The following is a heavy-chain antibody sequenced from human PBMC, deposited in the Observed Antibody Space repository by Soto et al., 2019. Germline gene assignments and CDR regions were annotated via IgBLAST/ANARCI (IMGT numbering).Heavy chain of an antibody. J-gene: IGHJ5*02. CDR2: IYYSGST. D-gene: IGHD3-10*01. CDR1: GGSISSGDYY. V-gene: IGHV4-30-4*01. Sequence: LSLTCTVSGGSISSGDYYWSWIRQPPGKGLEWIGYIYYSGSTYYNPSLKSRVTISVDTSKNQFSLKLSSVTAADTAVYYCARDSGFLNWFDPWGQGTLVTVSS. CDR3: ARDSGFLNWFDP.